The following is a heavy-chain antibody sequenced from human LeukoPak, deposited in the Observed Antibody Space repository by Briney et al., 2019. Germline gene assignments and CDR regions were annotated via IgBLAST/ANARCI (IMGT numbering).Heavy chain of an antibody. CDR1: GFTFSSYE. V-gene: IGHV3-48*03. J-gene: IGHJ5*02. CDR2: ISSSGSTI. Sequence: PGGSLRLSCAASGFTFSSYEMNWVRQAPGKGLEWVSYISSSGSTIYYADSVKGRFTISRDNAKNSLYLQMNSLRAEDTAVYYCALKAVGANNWFDPWGQGTLVTVSS. CDR3: ALKAVGANNWFDP. D-gene: IGHD1-26*01.